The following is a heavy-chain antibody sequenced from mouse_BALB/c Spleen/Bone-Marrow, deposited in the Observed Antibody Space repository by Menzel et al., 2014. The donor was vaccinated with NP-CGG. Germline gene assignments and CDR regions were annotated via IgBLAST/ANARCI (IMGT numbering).Heavy chain of an antibody. CDR2: IDPETGGT. J-gene: IGHJ2*01. Sequence: VKLMESGAELVRPGASVTLSCKASGYTFTDYEMHWVKQTPVHGLEWIGAIDPETGGTAYNQKFKGKATLTADKSSSTAYMELRSLTSADSAVYYCTSRWLRRGFDYWGQGATLTVSS. V-gene: IGHV1-15*01. D-gene: IGHD2-3*01. CDR1: GYTFTDYE. CDR3: TSRWLRRGFDY.